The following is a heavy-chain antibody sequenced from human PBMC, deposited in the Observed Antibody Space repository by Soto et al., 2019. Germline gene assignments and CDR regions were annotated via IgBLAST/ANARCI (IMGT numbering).Heavy chain of an antibody. CDR2: IIPIFGTA. V-gene: IGHV1-69*13. CDR1: GGSFSSYA. Sequence: SVKLYCKAAGGSFSSYAISWVRQAPGQGLEWMGGIIPIFGTANYAQKFQGRVTITADESTSTAYMELSSLRSEDTAVYYCARESYYYYGMDVWGQGTTVTVSS. J-gene: IGHJ6*02. CDR3: ARESYYYYGMDV.